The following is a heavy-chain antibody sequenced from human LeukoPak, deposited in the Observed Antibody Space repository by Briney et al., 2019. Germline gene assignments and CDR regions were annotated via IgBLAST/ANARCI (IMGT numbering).Heavy chain of an antibody. CDR3: ARTRYRIAAAVVESWFDP. CDR2: INPNSGGT. D-gene: IGHD6-13*01. CDR1: GHTFTGYY. V-gene: IGHV1-2*02. J-gene: IGHJ5*02. Sequence: ASVKVSCKASGHTFTGYYMHWVRQAPGQGLEWMGWINPNSGGTNYAQKFQGRVTMTRDTSISTAYMELSRLRSDDTAVYYCARTRYRIAAAVVESWFDPWGQGTLVTVSS.